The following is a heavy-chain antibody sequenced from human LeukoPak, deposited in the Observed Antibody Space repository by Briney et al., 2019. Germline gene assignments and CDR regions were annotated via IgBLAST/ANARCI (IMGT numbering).Heavy chain of an antibody. CDR1: GYTFTSYG. CDR2: ISAYNGNT. Sequence: ASVKVSCKASGYTFTSYGISWLRQAPGQGLEWMGWISAYNGNTNYAQKLQGRVTMTTDTSTSTAYMELRSLRSDDTAVYYCARDRGYCSSTSCYTFDYWRQGTLVTVSS. CDR3: ARDRGYCSSTSCYTFDY. V-gene: IGHV1-18*01. D-gene: IGHD2-2*02. J-gene: IGHJ4*02.